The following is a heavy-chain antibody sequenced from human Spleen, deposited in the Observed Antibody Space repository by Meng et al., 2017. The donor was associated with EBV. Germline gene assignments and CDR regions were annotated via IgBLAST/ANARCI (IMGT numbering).Heavy chain of an antibody. CDR1: GYTFSTYD. V-gene: IGHV1-18*01. Sequence: QVKLVQSGAEMQKPGAPVRVLCKASGYTFSTYDISWVRQAPGQGLEWVGWMSVYNGNTNYAQKFQGRITMTADTSTSTAYMELRSLRSDDTAIYYCVRDGEDHYDSSGLFDYWGQGTLVTVSS. CDR3: VRDGEDHYDSSGLFDY. CDR2: MSVYNGNT. J-gene: IGHJ4*02. D-gene: IGHD3-22*01.